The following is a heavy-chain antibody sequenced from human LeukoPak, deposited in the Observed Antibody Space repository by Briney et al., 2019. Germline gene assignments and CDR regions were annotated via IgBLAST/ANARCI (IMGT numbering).Heavy chain of an antibody. Sequence: GGSLRLSCAASGFSFSSYGMTWVRQAPGKGLEWVSAISGSGGSTYYADSVKGRFTISRDNSKNTLYLQMNSLRAEDTAVYYCAKALSGGDYYDSSGYLIDAFDIWGQGTMVTVSS. CDR1: GFSFSSYG. V-gene: IGHV3-23*01. CDR2: ISGSGGST. CDR3: AKALSGGDYYDSSGYLIDAFDI. D-gene: IGHD3-22*01. J-gene: IGHJ3*02.